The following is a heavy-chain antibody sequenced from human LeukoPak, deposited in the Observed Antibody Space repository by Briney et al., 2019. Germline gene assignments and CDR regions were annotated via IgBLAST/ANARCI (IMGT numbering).Heavy chain of an antibody. CDR2: ISSSGSTM. CDR3: ARGPNSPDY. D-gene: IGHD4-23*01. J-gene: IGHJ4*02. CDR1: ASTPSEYY. V-gene: IGHV3-11*04. Sequence: PGGSLRLSCAAAASTPSEYYMGWVRQAPGKGLEWVSYISSSGSTMYYADSVKGRFTVSRDNAKKLLYLQMNSLRAEVTAVYYYARGPNSPDYWGQGTLVTVSS.